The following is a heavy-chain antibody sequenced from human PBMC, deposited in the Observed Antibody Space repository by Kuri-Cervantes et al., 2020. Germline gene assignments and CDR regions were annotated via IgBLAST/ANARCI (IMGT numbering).Heavy chain of an antibody. D-gene: IGHD3-10*01. CDR3: ARVRSYLRRSPRENWFDP. Sequence: ASVKVSCKASGYTFTGYYMHWVRQATGQGLEWMGWMSPNSGNTGYAQKFQGRVTMTRNTSISTAYMELSSLRSEDTAVYYCARVRSYLRRSPRENWFDPWGQGTLVTVSS. V-gene: IGHV1-8*02. CDR1: GYTFTGYY. CDR2: MSPNSGNT. J-gene: IGHJ5*02.